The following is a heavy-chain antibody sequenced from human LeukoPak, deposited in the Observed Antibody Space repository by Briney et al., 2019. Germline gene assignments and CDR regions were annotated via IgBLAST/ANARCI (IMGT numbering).Heavy chain of an antibody. D-gene: IGHD5-24*01. V-gene: IGHV3-48*02. Sequence: GGSLRLSCAASGFTFSSYSVNWVRQAPGKGLEWVSYISSSSSTIYYADSVKGRFTISRDNAKNSLYLQMNSLRDEDTAVYYCAREPRSSRDGYNLPFDYWGQGTLVTVSS. CDR2: ISSSSSTI. CDR3: AREPRSSRDGYNLPFDY. J-gene: IGHJ4*02. CDR1: GFTFSSYS.